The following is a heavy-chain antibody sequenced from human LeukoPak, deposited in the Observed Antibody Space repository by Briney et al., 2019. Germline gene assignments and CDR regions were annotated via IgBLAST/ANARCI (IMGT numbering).Heavy chain of an antibody. D-gene: IGHD3-10*01. Sequence: SVKVSCKASDNTFNSYTVSWVRQAPGQGLEWMGRIIPLFGTTTYAQKFQGRVTITADKSTSTAYMELNSLTSEDTAVYYCAGRVTMVSGFDPWGQGTLVAVSS. CDR1: DNTFNSYT. V-gene: IGHV1-69*08. J-gene: IGHJ5*02. CDR2: IIPLFGTT. CDR3: AGRVTMVSGFDP.